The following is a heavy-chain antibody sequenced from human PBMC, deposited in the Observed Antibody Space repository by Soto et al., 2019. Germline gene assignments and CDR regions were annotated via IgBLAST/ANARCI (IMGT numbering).Heavy chain of an antibody. Sequence: VSVKVSCKASGYTFTSYAMHWVRQAPGQRLEWMGWINAGNGNTKYSQKFQGRVTITRDTSASTAYMELSSLRSEDTAVYYCAKVFSSGWYFDYWGQGTLVTVSS. J-gene: IGHJ4*02. D-gene: IGHD6-19*01. V-gene: IGHV1-3*01. CDR2: INAGNGNT. CDR3: AKVFSSGWYFDY. CDR1: GYTFTSYA.